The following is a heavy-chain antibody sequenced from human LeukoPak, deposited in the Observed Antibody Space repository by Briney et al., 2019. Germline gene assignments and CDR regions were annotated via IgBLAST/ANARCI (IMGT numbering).Heavy chain of an antibody. CDR1: GFTFSSYS. V-gene: IGHV3-21*01. D-gene: IGHD1-7*01. CDR2: ISSSSSYI. Sequence: GGSLRLSCAASGFTFSSYSMNWVRQAPGKGLEWVSSISSSSSYIYYADSVKARFTISRDNAKNSLYLQMNSLRAEDTAVYYCARDSNAKNWNYEDYFDYWGQGTLVTVSS. CDR3: ARDSNAKNWNYEDYFDY. J-gene: IGHJ4*02.